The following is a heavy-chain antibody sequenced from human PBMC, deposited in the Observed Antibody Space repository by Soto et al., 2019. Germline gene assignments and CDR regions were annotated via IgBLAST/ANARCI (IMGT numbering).Heavy chain of an antibody. V-gene: IGHV1-69*13. CDR1: GGTFSSYA. D-gene: IGHD3-9*01. CDR2: IIPIFGTA. CDR3: ARDADILTGSDAFDI. J-gene: IGHJ3*02. Sequence: ASVKVSCKASGGTFSSYAISWVRQAPGQGLEWMGGIIPIFGTANYAQKFQGRVTITANESTSTAYMELNSLRAEDTAVYYCARDADILTGSDAFDIWGQGTMVTVSS.